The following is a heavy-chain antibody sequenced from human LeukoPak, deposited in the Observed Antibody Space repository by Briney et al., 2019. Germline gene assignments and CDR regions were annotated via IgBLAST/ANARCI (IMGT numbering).Heavy chain of an antibody. V-gene: IGHV3-30*04. J-gene: IGHJ3*02. CDR3: ARGHYDSSGYYYVRAFDI. CDR2: ISYDGSNK. D-gene: IGHD3-22*01. Sequence: PGRSLRLSCAASGFTFSSYAMHWVRQAPGKGLEWVAVISYDGSNKYYADSVKGRFTISRDNSKNTLYLQMNSLRAEDTAVYYCARGHYDSSGYYYVRAFDIWGQGTMVTVSS. CDR1: GFTFSSYA.